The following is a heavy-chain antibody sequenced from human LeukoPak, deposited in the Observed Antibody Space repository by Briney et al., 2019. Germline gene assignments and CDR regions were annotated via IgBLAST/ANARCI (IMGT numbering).Heavy chain of an antibody. D-gene: IGHD2-21*01. CDR1: GFTLSTYA. J-gene: IGHJ4*02. CDR3: AKAPVTSCRGAYCYPFDS. V-gene: IGHV3-23*01. CDR2: TSSSDAGT. Sequence: GGSLRLSCAASGFTLSTYAMSWVRQTPGKGLEWVAATSSSDAGTYHADSVRGRFTISRDNSKNTLYLQMNSLRAEDAAVYFCAKAPVTSCRGAYCYPFDSWGQGTMVTVSS.